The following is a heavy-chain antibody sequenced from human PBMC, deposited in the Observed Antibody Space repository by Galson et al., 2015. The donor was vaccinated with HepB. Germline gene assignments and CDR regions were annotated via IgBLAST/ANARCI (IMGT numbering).Heavy chain of an antibody. V-gene: IGHV3-33*01. J-gene: IGHJ6*02. CDR1: GFNLRSYV. CDR2: IWYDGSNK. CDR3: ARPFNYGDYGYYYYGFDV. D-gene: IGHD4-17*01. Sequence: SLRLSCAASGFNLRSYVMHWVRQAPGKGLEWVAAIWYDGSNKYYTDSVKGRFTISRDISRDTLYLQISSLRAEDTATYYCARPFNYGDYGYYYYGFDVWGQGTTVTVSS.